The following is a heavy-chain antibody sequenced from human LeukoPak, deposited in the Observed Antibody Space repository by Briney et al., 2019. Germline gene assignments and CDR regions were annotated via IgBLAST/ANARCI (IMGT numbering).Heavy chain of an antibody. D-gene: IGHD3-16*01. CDR1: GFTFSSYS. V-gene: IGHV3-48*01. Sequence: PGGSLRLSCAASGFTFSSYSMNWVRQAPGKGLEWVSYISSSSSTIYYADSVKGRFTISRDNAKNSLYLQTNSLRAEDTAVYYCAREGGPYGMDVWGQGTTVTVSS. J-gene: IGHJ6*02. CDR2: ISSSSSTI. CDR3: AREGGPYGMDV.